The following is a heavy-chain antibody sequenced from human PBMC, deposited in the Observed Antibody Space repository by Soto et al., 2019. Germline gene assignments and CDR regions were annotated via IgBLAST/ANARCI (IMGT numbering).Heavy chain of an antibody. CDR2: INSDGSST. V-gene: IGHV3-74*01. J-gene: IGHJ6*02. D-gene: IGHD1-26*01. CDR1: GFTFSSYW. CDR3: ARESSGAPGYYGMDV. Sequence: PGGCLRLSCAASGFTFSSYWMHWVRQAPGKGLVWVSRINSDGSSTSYADSVKGRFTISRDNAKNSLYLQMNSLRAEDTAVYYCARESSGAPGYYGMDVWGQGTTVTVSS.